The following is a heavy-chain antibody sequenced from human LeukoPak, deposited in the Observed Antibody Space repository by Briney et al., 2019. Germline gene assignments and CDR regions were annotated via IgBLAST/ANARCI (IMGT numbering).Heavy chain of an antibody. Sequence: GGSLRLSCAASGFTFDDYAMHWVRHAPGKGLEWVSGISWNSGSIGYADSVKGRFTISRDNAKNSLYLQMNSLRAEDTALYYCAKDMRVDTAMVTFGYWGQGTLVTVSS. D-gene: IGHD5-18*01. J-gene: IGHJ4*02. V-gene: IGHV3-9*01. CDR1: GFTFDDYA. CDR2: ISWNSGSI. CDR3: AKDMRVDTAMVTFGY.